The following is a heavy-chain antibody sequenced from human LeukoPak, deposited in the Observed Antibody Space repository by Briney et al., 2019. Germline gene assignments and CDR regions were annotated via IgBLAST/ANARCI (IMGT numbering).Heavy chain of an antibody. CDR1: GFTFSDYY. J-gene: IGHJ3*02. Sequence: GGSLRLSCAASGFTFSDYYMSWIRQAPGKGLEWVSYISSSGSTIYYADSVKGRFTISRDNAKNSLYLQMNSLRAEDTAVYYCARMNYSSSRSSLAFDIRGQGTMVTVSS. D-gene: IGHD6-13*01. CDR2: ISSSGSTI. V-gene: IGHV3-11*01. CDR3: ARMNYSSSRSSLAFDI.